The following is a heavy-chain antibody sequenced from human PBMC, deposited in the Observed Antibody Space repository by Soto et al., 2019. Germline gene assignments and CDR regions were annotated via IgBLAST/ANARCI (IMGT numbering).Heavy chain of an antibody. V-gene: IGHV3-48*02. J-gene: IGHJ6*04. D-gene: IGHD3-3*01. CDR3: ERGARLGNYDFWSGAKYYYFGMDV. CDR2: IDSSSSTM. CDR1: GFIFNTYD. Sequence: GGSLRLSCAASGFIFNTYDMNWVRQAPGKGLEWVSYIDSSSSTMYYADSVKGRFTISRDNAKNSLYLQMSSLRDKDTTVYYCERGARLGNYDFWSGAKYYYFGMDVWGKGTTGTVSA.